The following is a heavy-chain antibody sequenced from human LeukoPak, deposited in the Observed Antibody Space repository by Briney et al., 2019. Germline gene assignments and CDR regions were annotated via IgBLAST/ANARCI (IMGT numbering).Heavy chain of an antibody. Sequence: SVKVSCKASGFTFTSSAMQWVRQARGQRLEWIGWIVVGSGNTNYAQKFQERVTITRYMSTSTAYMELSSLRSEDTAVYYCAADANYSGGSCYSGGAFDIWGQGTMVTVSS. V-gene: IGHV1-58*02. CDR3: AADANYSGGSCYSGGAFDI. CDR1: GFTFTSSA. D-gene: IGHD2-15*01. J-gene: IGHJ3*02. CDR2: IVVGSGNT.